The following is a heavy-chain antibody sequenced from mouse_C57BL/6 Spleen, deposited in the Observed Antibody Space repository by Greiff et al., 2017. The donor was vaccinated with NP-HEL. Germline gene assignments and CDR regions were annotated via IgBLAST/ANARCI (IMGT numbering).Heavy chain of an antibody. Sequence: EVQLQQSGPELVKPGASVKISCKASGYTFTDYYMNWVKQSHGKSLEWIGDINPNNGGTSYNQKFKGKATLTVDKSSSTAYMELRSLTSEDSAVDYCAREGDYYGSYYWGQGTTLTVSS. CDR1: GYTFTDYY. V-gene: IGHV1-26*01. J-gene: IGHJ2*01. D-gene: IGHD1-1*01. CDR3: AREGDYYGSYY. CDR2: INPNNGGT.